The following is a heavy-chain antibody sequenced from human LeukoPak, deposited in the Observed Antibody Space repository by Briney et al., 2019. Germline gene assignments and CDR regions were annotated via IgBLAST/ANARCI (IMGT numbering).Heavy chain of an antibody. CDR3: ANALVVPAAISFDP. J-gene: IGHJ5*02. CDR1: GYTLTELS. CDR2: FDPEDGET. Sequence: GASVTVSCKVSGYTLTELSMHWVRQAPGKGLEWMGGFDPEDGETIYAQKFQGRVTMTEDTSTDTAYMELSSLRSEDTAVYYCANALVVPAAISFDPWGQGTLVTVSS. V-gene: IGHV1-24*01. D-gene: IGHD2-2*01.